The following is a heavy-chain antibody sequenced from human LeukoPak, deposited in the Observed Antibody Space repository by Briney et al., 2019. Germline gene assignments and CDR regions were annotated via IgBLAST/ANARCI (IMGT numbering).Heavy chain of an antibody. CDR2: ISSSSGTI. CDR1: GFTFSSYA. Sequence: PGGSLRLSCAASGFTFSSYAMTWVRQAPGKGLEWVSYISSSSGTIYYADSVKGRFTISRDNAKNSLYLQMNSLRAEDTAVYYCARDYDFWSGYYTGIFDYWGQGTLVTVSS. J-gene: IGHJ4*02. D-gene: IGHD3-3*01. V-gene: IGHV3-48*01. CDR3: ARDYDFWSGYYTGIFDY.